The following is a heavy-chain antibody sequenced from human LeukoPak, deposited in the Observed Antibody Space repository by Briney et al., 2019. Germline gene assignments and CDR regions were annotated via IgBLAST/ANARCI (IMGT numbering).Heavy chain of an antibody. CDR3: SRSLDY. J-gene: IGHJ4*02. CDR2: INQDGREQ. V-gene: IGHV3-7*01. CDR1: GFPFSDYW. Sequence: GGSLRLSCAASGFPFSDYWMDWVRQAPGKGMEWVANINQDGREQYYADSVKGRFTISRDNAKNSMYLQMNSLRAEDTAVYYCSRSLDYWGQGALVTVSS.